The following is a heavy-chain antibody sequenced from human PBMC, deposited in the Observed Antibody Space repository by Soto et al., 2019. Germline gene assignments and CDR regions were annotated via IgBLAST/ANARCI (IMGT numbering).Heavy chain of an antibody. D-gene: IGHD6-19*01. CDR2: IYYSGST. V-gene: IGHV4-59*08. CDR1: GGSISSYY. J-gene: IGHJ5*02. Sequence: SETLSLTCTVSGGSISSYYWSWIRQPPGKGLEWIGYIYYSGSTNYNPSLKSRVTISVDTSKNQFSLKLSSVTAADTAVYYCARGRGYSTGWFDPWGQGTLVTVSS. CDR3: ARGRGYSTGWFDP.